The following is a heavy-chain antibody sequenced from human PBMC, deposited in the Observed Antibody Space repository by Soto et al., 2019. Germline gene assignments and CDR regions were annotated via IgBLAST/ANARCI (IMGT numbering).Heavy chain of an antibody. J-gene: IGHJ1*01. Sequence: EVQLLEAGGGLVQPGGSLRLSCAASGFTFSSYAMSWVRQAPGKGLEWVSGISGSGDSTYYADSVKCRFTISRDNSKNTLYLQMESMRAEVTAVYYCAKGVPGIAVAGTVYFQHWGQGTLVTVSS. V-gene: IGHV3-23*01. D-gene: IGHD6-19*01. CDR1: GFTFSSYA. CDR3: AKGVPGIAVAGTVYFQH. CDR2: ISGSGDST.